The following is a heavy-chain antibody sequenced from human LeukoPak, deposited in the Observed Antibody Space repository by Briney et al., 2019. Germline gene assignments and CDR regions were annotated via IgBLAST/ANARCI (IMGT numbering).Heavy chain of an antibody. Sequence: SETLSLTCTVSGGSISSGSYYWSWIRQPAGKGLEWIGRIYTSGSTNYNPSLKSRVTISVDTSKNQFSLKLSSVTAADTAVYYCARAPTISGYCENWFDPWGQGTLVTVSS. CDR1: GGSISSGSYY. D-gene: IGHD3-22*01. CDR2: IYTSGST. J-gene: IGHJ5*02. V-gene: IGHV4-61*02. CDR3: ARAPTISGYCENWFDP.